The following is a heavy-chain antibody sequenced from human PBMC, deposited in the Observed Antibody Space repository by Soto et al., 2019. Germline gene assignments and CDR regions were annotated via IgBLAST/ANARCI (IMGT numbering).Heavy chain of an antibody. CDR2: IYPGDSDT. CDR3: ARGGQCTSTSCYQDDPLAI. D-gene: IGHD2-2*01. Sequence: ESLKISCKGSGYSFTSYWIGWVRQMPGKGLEWMGIIYPGDSDTRYSPSFQGQVTISADKSISAAYLQWSSLKASDTAMYYCARGGQCTSTSCYQDDPLAIWGQGTMVTVSS. J-gene: IGHJ3*02. V-gene: IGHV5-51*01. CDR1: GYSFTSYW.